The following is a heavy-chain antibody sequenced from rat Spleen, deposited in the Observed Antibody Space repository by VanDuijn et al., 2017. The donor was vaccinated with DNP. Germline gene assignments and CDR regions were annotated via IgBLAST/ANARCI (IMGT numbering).Heavy chain of an antibody. D-gene: IGHD1-12*03. CDR2: IGSDGYAP. V-gene: IGHV5-25*01. CDR3: ARGPPYYYDGYFPDY. J-gene: IGHJ2*01. CDR1: GFSFSYYY. Sequence: EVQLVESGGGLVQPGRSLKLSCAASGFSFSYYYMAWVRQAPTKGLEWVAYIGSDGYAPYYPDSVKGRFTISRDNAKNTLYLQMNSLRSEDTATYYCARGPPYYYDGYFPDYWGQGVMVTVSS.